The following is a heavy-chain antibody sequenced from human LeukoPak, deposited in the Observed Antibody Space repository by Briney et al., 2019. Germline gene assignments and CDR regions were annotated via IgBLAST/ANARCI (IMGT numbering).Heavy chain of an antibody. CDR3: AGAVADFDY. Sequence: GASVKVSCKASGYTFTSYYMHWVRQAPGQGPEWMGVINPDGGSTSYAQKFQGRVTMTRDTSTSTVYMELSTLRSEDTAVYYCAGAVADFDYWGQGTLVTVSS. J-gene: IGHJ4*02. CDR1: GYTFTSYY. V-gene: IGHV1-46*01. CDR2: INPDGGST. D-gene: IGHD6-19*01.